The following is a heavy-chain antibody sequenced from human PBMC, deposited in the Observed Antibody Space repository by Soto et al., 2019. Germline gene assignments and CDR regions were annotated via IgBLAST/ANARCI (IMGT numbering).Heavy chain of an antibody. CDR1: GFTFSSYE. J-gene: IGHJ6*02. CDR2: VSGSGGST. CDR3: AKERSLVVTAMDV. V-gene: IGHV3-23*01. Sequence: EVQLLESGGGLVQPGGSLRLSCAASGFTFSSYEMSWVRQAPGKGLEWVSVVSGSGGSTYYADSVQGRFTISRDNSKNTVYLQINSLRAEDTAIYYCAKERSLVVTAMDVWGQGTTVTVSS. D-gene: IGHD2-21*02.